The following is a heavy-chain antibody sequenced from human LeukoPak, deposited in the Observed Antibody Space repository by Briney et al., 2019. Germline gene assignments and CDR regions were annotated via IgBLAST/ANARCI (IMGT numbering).Heavy chain of an antibody. CDR3: ARGAGSYGDYSLWLGY. V-gene: IGHV1-18*01. Sequence: SVNVSRKASGYTFTGYGFSWVRQAPGQGLAWMGWISAYNGNTKYAQKYQDRVTLTTDTSTSTAYMDLRSLRSDDTAVYYCARGAGSYGDYSLWLGYWGQGTLVTVSS. D-gene: IGHD4-17*01. CDR2: ISAYNGNT. J-gene: IGHJ4*02. CDR1: GYTFTGYG.